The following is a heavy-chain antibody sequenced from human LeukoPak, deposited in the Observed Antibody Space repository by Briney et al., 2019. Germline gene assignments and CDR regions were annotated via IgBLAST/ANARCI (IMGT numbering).Heavy chain of an antibody. D-gene: IGHD1-26*01. CDR1: GYTFTSYY. Sequence: ASVKVSCKASGYTFTSYYMHWVRQAPGQGLEWIGIINPSGGSTSYAQKFQGRVTMTRDTSTSTVYMELSSLRSEDTAVYYCAAGTQWELNYYYYGMDVWGQGTTVTVSS. CDR3: AAGTQWELNYYYYGMDV. V-gene: IGHV1-46*01. CDR2: INPSGGST. J-gene: IGHJ6*02.